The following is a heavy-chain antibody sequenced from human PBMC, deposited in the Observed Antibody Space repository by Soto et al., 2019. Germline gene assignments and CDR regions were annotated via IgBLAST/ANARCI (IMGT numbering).Heavy chain of an antibody. D-gene: IGHD3-16*01. CDR2: IIPFFKAT. J-gene: IGHJ6*02. Sequence: QVQLVQSGAEVKKPGSSVKVSCKAAGGTFSGHAISWVRQAPGQGLEWMGGIIPFFKATNYAQKFQGRVTITADDSTSTAYMDLYSLRSGDTAVYYCASDVPLNYYDGTFSYYAMDVWGQGTTVTVSS. CDR1: GGTFSGHA. V-gene: IGHV1-69*01. CDR3: ASDVPLNYYDGTFSYYAMDV.